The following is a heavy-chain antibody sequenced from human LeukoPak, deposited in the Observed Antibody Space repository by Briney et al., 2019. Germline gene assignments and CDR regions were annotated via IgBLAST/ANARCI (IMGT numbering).Heavy chain of an antibody. CDR3: TRVGPSLHWNPDY. J-gene: IGHJ4*02. D-gene: IGHD1-1*01. V-gene: IGHV4-59*01. CDR1: GGSMSSYY. Sequence: SETLSLTCTVSGGSMSSYYWMWIRQPPGKELEWIGSISYNGKTNHNPSLKSRVTISVDTSKNQFSLKLSSVTAADTAVYYCTRVGPSLHWNPDYWGQGTLVTVSS. CDR2: ISYNGKT.